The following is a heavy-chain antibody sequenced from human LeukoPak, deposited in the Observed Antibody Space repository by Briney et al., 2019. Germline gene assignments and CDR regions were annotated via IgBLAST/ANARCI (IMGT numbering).Heavy chain of an antibody. D-gene: IGHD3-22*01. CDR2: IIPILGIA. J-gene: IGHJ4*02. CDR3: ARGGGGYYLFDY. CDR1: GGTFSSYA. Sequence: ASVKVSCKASGGTFSSYAISWVRQAPGQGLEWMGRIIPILGIANYAQKFQGRVTITADKSTSTAYMELSSLRSEDTAVYYCARGGGGYYLFDYWGQGTLVTVSS. V-gene: IGHV1-69*04.